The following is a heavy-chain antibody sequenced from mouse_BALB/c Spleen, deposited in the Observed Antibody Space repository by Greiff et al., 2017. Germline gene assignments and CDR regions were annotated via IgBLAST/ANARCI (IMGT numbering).Heavy chain of an antibody. CDR2: INPSNGGT. Sequence: VKLQESGAELVKPGASVKLSCKASGYTFTSYYMYWVKQRPGQGLEWIGEINPSNGGTNFNEKFKSKATLTVDKSSSTAYMQLSSLTSEDSAVYYCTMTVVAKGGHYYFDYWGQGTTLTVSS. V-gene: IGHV1S16*01. CDR1: GYTFTSYY. CDR3: TMTVVAKGGHYYFDY. D-gene: IGHD1-1*01. J-gene: IGHJ2*01.